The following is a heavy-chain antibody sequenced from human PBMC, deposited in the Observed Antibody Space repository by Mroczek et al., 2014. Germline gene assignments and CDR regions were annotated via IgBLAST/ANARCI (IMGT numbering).Heavy chain of an antibody. V-gene: IGHV3-30-3*01. D-gene: IGHD2-2*01. CDR1: GFTFSSYA. CDR2: ISYDGSNK. Sequence: VQLVETGGGVVQPGRSLRLSCAASGFTFSSYAMHWVRQAPGKGLEWVAVISYDGSNKYYADSVKGRFTISRDNSKNTLYLQMNSLRAEDTAVYYCARPGPAYQLLFMADYVGQGTLVTVSS. J-gene: IGHJ4*02. CDR3: ARPGPAYQLLFMADY.